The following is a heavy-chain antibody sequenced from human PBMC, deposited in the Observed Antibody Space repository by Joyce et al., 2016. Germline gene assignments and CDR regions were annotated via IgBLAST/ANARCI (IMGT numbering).Heavy chain of an antibody. D-gene: IGHD3-3*01. Sequence: VQLVEFGGGLVQPGGSLKLSCGVSGFTLSGSSVHWGRQASGKGLVGVGHSRRKANGDAKADAASVKGRFSISRDDSKNTAYLQMNSLKTEDTAVYYCSNYDLWSGYSPSRDVWGQGSTVTVSS. CDR2: SRRKANGDAK. CDR1: GFTLSGSS. V-gene: IGHV3-73*02. J-gene: IGHJ6*02. CDR3: SNYDLWSGYSPSRDV.